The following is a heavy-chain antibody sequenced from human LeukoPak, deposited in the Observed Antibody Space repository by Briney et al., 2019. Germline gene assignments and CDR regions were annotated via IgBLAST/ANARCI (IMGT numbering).Heavy chain of an antibody. J-gene: IGHJ3*02. Sequence: TSETLSLTCTVSGGSISSHYWSWIRQPPGKGLEWIGYIYYSGSTNYNPSLKSRVTISVDTSKNQFSLKLSSVTAADTAVYYCAREGKVGPYVDIWGQGTMVTVSS. CDR1: GGSISSHY. D-gene: IGHD1-26*01. CDR2: IYYSGST. V-gene: IGHV4-59*11. CDR3: AREGKVGPYVDI.